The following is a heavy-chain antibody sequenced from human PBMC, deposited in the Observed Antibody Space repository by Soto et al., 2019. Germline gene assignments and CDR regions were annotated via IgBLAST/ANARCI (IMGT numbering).Heavy chain of an antibody. CDR2: ISYDGSNK. Sequence: SLRLSCAASGFTFSSYGMHWVRQAPGKGLEWVAVISYDGSNKYYADSVKGRFTISRDNSKNTLYLQMNSLRAEDTAVYYCANANLRHPLDYWGRGTLVTVSS. CDR3: ANANLRHPLDY. D-gene: IGHD1-1*01. J-gene: IGHJ4*02. CDR1: GFTFSSYG. V-gene: IGHV3-30*18.